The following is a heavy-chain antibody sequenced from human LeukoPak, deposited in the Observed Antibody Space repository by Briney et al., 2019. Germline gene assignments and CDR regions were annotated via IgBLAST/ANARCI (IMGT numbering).Heavy chain of an antibody. V-gene: IGHV3-66*01. CDR3: ASYGDYDYFDY. D-gene: IGHD4-17*01. CDR2: IYSRGST. Sequence: GGSLRLSCAASGFTVSSNYMSWVRQAPGKGLERVSVIYSRGSTYYADSVKGRFTISRDNSKNTLYLQMNSLRAEDTAVYYCASYGDYDYFDYWGQGTLVTVSS. J-gene: IGHJ4*02. CDR1: GFTVSSNY.